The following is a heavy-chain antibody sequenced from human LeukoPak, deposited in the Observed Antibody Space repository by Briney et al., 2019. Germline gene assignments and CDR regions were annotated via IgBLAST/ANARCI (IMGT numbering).Heavy chain of an antibody. CDR3: AKGTLGSCSGVTCYDFDN. J-gene: IGHJ4*02. D-gene: IGHD2-8*02. V-gene: IGHV3-23*01. Sequence: GGSLRLSCGASGVTFSSHGMNWVRQAPGKRLEWVSSITGSGRDTYYAGSVKGRITISRDNSRNTLYLQMNSLRAEDTALYYCAKGTLGSCSGVTCYDFDNWGQGTLVTVSS. CDR1: GVTFSSHG. CDR2: ITGSGRDT.